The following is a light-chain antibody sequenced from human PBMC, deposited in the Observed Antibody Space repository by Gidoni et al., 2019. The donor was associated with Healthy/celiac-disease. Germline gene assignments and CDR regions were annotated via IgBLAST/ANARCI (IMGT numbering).Light chain of an antibody. Sequence: EIVLTQSPGTLSLSPGERATLSRRASQSVSSTYLAWYQQKPGQAPRLLIYGASSRVTGVPDRFRGSGSGTDFTLTISRLEPEDFAVYYCQQGAFGQGTKVEMK. J-gene: IGKJ1*01. CDR3: QQGA. CDR1: QSVSSTY. CDR2: GAS. V-gene: IGKV3-20*01.